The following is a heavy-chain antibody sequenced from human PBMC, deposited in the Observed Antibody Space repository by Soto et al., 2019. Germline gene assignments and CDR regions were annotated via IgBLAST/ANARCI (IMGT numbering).Heavy chain of an antibody. J-gene: IGHJ4*02. CDR3: ARDLYFDY. V-gene: IGHV3-66*01. Sequence: SLRLSCAASGFTVTSHYMSWVRQAPGKGLEWVSVIYSGGSTYYAVSVKGRFTISRDNSKNTLYLQMNSLRAEDTAVYYCARDLYFDYWGQGTLVTVSS. CDR1: GFTVTSHY. CDR2: IYSGGST.